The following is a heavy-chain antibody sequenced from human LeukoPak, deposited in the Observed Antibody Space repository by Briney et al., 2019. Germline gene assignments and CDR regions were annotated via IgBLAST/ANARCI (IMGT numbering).Heavy chain of an antibody. Sequence: GRSLRLSCAASGFTFCSYAMHWVRQAPGKGLEWVAVISYDGSNKYYADSVKGRFTISRDNSKNTLYLQMNSLRAEDTAVYYCARVFRGIWDAFDIWGQGTMVTVSS. V-gene: IGHV3-30*04. CDR2: ISYDGSNK. CDR3: ARVFRGIWDAFDI. J-gene: IGHJ3*02. CDR1: GFTFCSYA. D-gene: IGHD3-10*01.